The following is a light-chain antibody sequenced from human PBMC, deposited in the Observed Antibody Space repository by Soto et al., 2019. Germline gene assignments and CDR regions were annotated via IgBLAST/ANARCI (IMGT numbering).Light chain of an antibody. Sequence: DIQMTQSPSSLSASLGDRVTITCRASQNIDNYLHWYQHKPGEAPKLLIYASSTLQSGVPARFSGSGSGIEFTLTISTLQAEDFATYFCQESYSSPAVSFGGGTKVEIK. CDR1: QNIDNY. CDR3: QESYSSPAVS. V-gene: IGKV1-39*01. J-gene: IGKJ4*01. CDR2: ASS.